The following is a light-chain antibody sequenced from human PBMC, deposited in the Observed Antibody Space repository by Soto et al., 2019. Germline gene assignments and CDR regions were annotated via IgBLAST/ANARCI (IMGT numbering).Light chain of an antibody. V-gene: IGKV3-15*01. CDR1: QSVSSN. Sequence: EIVMTQSPATLSVSPGERATLSCRASQSVSSNLAWYQQKPGQPPRLLIYGASTGATGIPARFSGSGSGTEFTLTISSLQPDDFATHYCPQYKSLWTFGQVTKV. J-gene: IGKJ1*01. CDR2: GAS. CDR3: PQYKSLWT.